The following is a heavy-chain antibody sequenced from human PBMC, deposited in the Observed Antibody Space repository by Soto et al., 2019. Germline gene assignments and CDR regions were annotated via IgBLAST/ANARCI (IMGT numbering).Heavy chain of an antibody. CDR3: ARAGSTWRYFFDY. Sequence: QVQLQESGPGLVKPSETLSLTCTVSGGSISSYYWTWIRQPPGKGLEWVGYVYYSGTTYYNPSLQSRVTRSVDTSKNQFSLKVKSVTAADTAIYYFARAGSTWRYFFDYWGQGSLVTVSS. CDR1: GGSISSYY. CDR2: VYYSGTT. V-gene: IGHV4-59*01. D-gene: IGHD6-13*01. J-gene: IGHJ4*02.